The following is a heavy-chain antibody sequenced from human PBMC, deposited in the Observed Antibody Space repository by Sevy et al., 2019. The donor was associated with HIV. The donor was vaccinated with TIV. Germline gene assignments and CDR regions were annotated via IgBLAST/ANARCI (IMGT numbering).Heavy chain of an antibody. Sequence: GGSLRLSCAASGFTFSSYPMSWVRQAPGKGLEWVSAISGSGGSTYYADSVKGRFTISRDNSKNTLYLQMNSLRAEDTAVYYCAKPPEYSSSSPFDYWGQGTLVTVS. CDR3: AKPPEYSSSSPFDY. CDR2: ISGSGGST. D-gene: IGHD6-6*01. CDR1: GFTFSSYP. V-gene: IGHV3-23*01. J-gene: IGHJ4*02.